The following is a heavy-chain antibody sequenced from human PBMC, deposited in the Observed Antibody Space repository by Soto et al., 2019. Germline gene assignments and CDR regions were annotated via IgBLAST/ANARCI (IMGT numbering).Heavy chain of an antibody. Sequence: QVQLVQSGAEVKKPGASVKVSCKASGYTFTSNAMHWVRQAPGQRLEWMGWINAGNGNTKYSQKFQGRVTITRDTSASTAYMELSSLRSEDTAVYYCARESEVGGYCSGGSCYSDWFDPWSQGTLVTVSS. CDR1: GYTFTSNA. J-gene: IGHJ5*02. CDR3: ARESEVGGYCSGGSCYSDWFDP. CDR2: INAGNGNT. D-gene: IGHD2-15*01. V-gene: IGHV1-3*01.